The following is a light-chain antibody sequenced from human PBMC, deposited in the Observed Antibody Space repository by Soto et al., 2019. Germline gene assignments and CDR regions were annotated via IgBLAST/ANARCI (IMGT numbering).Light chain of an antibody. CDR1: QTISNW. Sequence: IQMTQSPSTLSASVGDRVTITCRASQTISNWLAWYQQKPGKAPKLLIYDASSLQSGVPSRFSGSGSGTEFTLTISSLQPDYFATYYCQQYSNYSPWTFGQGTKVEIK. CDR3: QQYSNYSPWT. J-gene: IGKJ1*01. V-gene: IGKV1-5*01. CDR2: DAS.